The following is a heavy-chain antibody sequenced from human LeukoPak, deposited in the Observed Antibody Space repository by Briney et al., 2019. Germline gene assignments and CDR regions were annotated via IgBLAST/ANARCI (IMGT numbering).Heavy chain of an antibody. CDR2: ISWNSGSI. D-gene: IGHD3-3*01. Sequence: PGRSLRLSCAASGFTFDDYAMHWVRQAPGKGLEWVSGISWNSGSIGYADSVKGRFTISRDNAKNSLYLQMNSLRAEDTAVYYCARDHGITTFGVVITAFDIWGQGTMVTVSS. J-gene: IGHJ3*02. CDR1: GFTFDDYA. CDR3: ARDHGITTFGVVITAFDI. V-gene: IGHV3-9*01.